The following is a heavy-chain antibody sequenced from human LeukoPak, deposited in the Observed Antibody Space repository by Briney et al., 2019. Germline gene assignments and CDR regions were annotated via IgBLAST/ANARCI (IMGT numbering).Heavy chain of an antibody. CDR3: ARDVWGVVALNWFDP. CDR2: ISAYNGNT. CDR1: GYTFTSYG. J-gene: IGHJ5*02. D-gene: IGHD3-10*02. V-gene: IGHV1-18*01. Sequence: ASVKVSCKASGYTFTSYGISWVRQAPGQGLEWMGWISAYNGNTNYAQKLQGRVTMTTDTSTSTACMELRSLRSDDTAVYYCARDVWGVVALNWFDPWGQGTLVTVSS.